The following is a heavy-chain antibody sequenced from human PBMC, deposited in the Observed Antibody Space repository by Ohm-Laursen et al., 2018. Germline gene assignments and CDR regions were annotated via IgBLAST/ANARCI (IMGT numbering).Heavy chain of an antibody. CDR1: GFTFTTYA. V-gene: IGHV3-23*01. CDR3: AKARSAVVFAASNH. CDR2: ISGSGDTT. J-gene: IGHJ5*02. D-gene: IGHD2-15*01. Sequence: SLRLSCSASGFTFTTYAMNWVRQAPGKGLEWVSGISGSGDTTYYADSVKGRFTISRDSSENTVYLQMNGLRAEDTALYYCAKARSAVVFAASNHWGQGALVTVSS.